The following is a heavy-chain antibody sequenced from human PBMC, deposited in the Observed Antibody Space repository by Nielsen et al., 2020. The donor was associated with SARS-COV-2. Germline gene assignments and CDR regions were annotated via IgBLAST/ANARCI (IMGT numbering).Heavy chain of an antibody. Sequence: ASVKVSCKASGYTFTSYGISWVRQAPGKGLEWMGRINPNSGGTNYAQKFQGRVTMTRDTSISTAYMELSRLRSDDTAVYYCARGHSSSPGIAVAGTGWNYWGQGTLVTVSS. CDR2: INPNSGGT. D-gene: IGHD6-19*01. J-gene: IGHJ4*02. V-gene: IGHV1-2*06. CDR3: ARGHSSSPGIAVAGTGWNY. CDR1: GYTFTSYG.